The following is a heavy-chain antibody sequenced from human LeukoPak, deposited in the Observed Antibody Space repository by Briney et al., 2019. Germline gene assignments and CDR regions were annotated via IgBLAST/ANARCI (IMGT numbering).Heavy chain of an antibody. CDR2: ISNSGST. CDR3: ARVGYYYGSGSRNWXDP. D-gene: IGHD3-10*01. Sequence: SETLSLTCTVSDGSISSSSHYWGWIRQPPGKGLEWIGSISNSGSTYYNPSLKSRVTISVDTSNNQFSLKLSSVTAADTAVYYCARVGYYYGSGSRNWXDPWXXXTXXTVS. V-gene: IGHV4-39*07. J-gene: IGHJ5*02. CDR1: DGSISSSSHY.